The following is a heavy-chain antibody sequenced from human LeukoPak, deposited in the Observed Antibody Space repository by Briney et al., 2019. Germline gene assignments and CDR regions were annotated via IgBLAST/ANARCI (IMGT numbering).Heavy chain of an antibody. D-gene: IGHD3-22*01. V-gene: IGHV1-2*02. CDR2: INPNSGGT. CDR3: ARDYYDSIPGAFDI. Sequence: ASVKVSCKASGYTFTGYYMHWVRQAPGQGLEWMEWINPNSGGTNYAQKFQGRVTMTRDTSISTAYMELSRLRSDDTAVYYCARDYYDSIPGAFDIWGQGTMVTVPS. CDR1: GYTFTGYY. J-gene: IGHJ3*02.